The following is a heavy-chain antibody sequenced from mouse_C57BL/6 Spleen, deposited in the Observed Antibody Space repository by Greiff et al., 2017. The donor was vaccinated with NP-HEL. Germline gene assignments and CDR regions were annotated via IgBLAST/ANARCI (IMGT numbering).Heavy chain of an antibody. V-gene: IGHV1-7*01. D-gene: IGHD4-1*01. Sequence: VQLQQSGAELAKPGASVKLSCKASGYTFTSYWMHWVKQRPGQGLEWIGYINPSSGYTKYNQKFKDKATVTADKSSSTAYMQLSSLTYEDSAVYYCARSWDEDAMDYWGQGTSVTVSS. CDR2: INPSSGYT. J-gene: IGHJ4*01. CDR3: ARSWDEDAMDY. CDR1: GYTFTSYW.